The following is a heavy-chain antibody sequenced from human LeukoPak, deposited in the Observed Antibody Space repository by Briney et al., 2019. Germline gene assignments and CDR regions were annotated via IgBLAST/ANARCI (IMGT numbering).Heavy chain of an antibody. J-gene: IGHJ4*02. D-gene: IGHD3-22*01. V-gene: IGHV4-39*01. CDR1: GGSISSSSYY. CDR3: ARHVRGYDSSGYVDY. CDR2: IYYSGST. Sequence: PSETLSLTCTVSGGSISSSSYYWGWIRQPPGKGLEWIGSIYYSGSTYYNPSLKSRVTISVDTSKNQFSLKLSSVTAADTAVYYCARHVRGYDSSGYVDYWGQGTLVTVSS.